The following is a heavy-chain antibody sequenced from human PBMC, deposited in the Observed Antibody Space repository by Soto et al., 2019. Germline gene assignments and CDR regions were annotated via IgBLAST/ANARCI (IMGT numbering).Heavy chain of an antibody. CDR2: VSPTGDTV. V-gene: IGHV3-9*01. Sequence: VQVVASGGGLVQPGRSLRLSCAVSGFRFEQYVMHWVRQAPGKGLECVSTVSPTGDTVAYADSVEGRFTVARDNAKNSLYPDMSSINGDATAFCFRLNDGPSGAMDDWGQGTVVTVSS. J-gene: IGHJ4*02. D-gene: IGHD1-26*01. CDR1: GFRFEQYV. CDR3: LNDGPSGAMDD.